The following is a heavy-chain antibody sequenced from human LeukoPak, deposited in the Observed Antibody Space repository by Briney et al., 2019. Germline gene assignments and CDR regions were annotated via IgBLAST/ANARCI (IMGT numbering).Heavy chain of an antibody. CDR1: GYTFTGYY. D-gene: IGHD2-15*01. CDR2: INPNNGGT. J-gene: IGHJ4*02. CDR3: AREPGDGSYDNFDY. V-gene: IGHV1-2*02. Sequence: GASVKVSCKASGYTFTGYYMHWVRQAPGQGLEWMGWINPNNGGTHYAQKFQGRVTMTRDTSISTAYMELSRLRSDDTAVYYCAREPGDGSYDNFDYWGQGTLVTVSS.